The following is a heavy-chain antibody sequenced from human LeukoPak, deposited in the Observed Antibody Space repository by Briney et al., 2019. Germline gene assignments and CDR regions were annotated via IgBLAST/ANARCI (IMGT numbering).Heavy chain of an antibody. CDR1: GLTFSSSW. CDR3: ARVSGAEAATGGYFDR. Sequence: PGGSLRLSCAVSGLTFSSSWMDWVRQAPGKGLEWVASINPDGNKKYSADSVKGRSTISRDNAENSLYLQMNSLSTEDTAVYYCARVSGAEAATGGYFDRWGQGTLVTVSS. V-gene: IGHV3-7*04. J-gene: IGHJ4*02. D-gene: IGHD6-13*01. CDR2: INPDGNKK.